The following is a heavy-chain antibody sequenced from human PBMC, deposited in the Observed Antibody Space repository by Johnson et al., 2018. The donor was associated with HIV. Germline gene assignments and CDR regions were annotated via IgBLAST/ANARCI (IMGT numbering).Heavy chain of an antibody. CDR3: AKVRGVGATAAFDI. Sequence: QVQLVESGGGVVQPGRSLRLSCAASGFTFSSYGMHWVRQAPGKGLEWVAVISYDGSNKYYADSVKGRFTISRDNSKNTLYLQMNRRRGEDTAVYYCAKVRGVGATAAFDIWGQGTMVTVSS. D-gene: IGHD1-26*01. CDR2: ISYDGSNK. V-gene: IGHV3-30*18. J-gene: IGHJ3*02. CDR1: GFTFSSYG.